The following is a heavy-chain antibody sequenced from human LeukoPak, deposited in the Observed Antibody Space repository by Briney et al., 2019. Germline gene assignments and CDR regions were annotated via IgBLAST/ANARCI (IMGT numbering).Heavy chain of an antibody. CDR1: GFTFSSYS. V-gene: IGHV3-48*04. J-gene: IGHJ6*03. D-gene: IGHD3-22*01. CDR2: ISSSSSTI. Sequence: GGSLRLSCAASGFTFSSYSMNWVRQAPGKGLEWVSYISSSSSTIYYADSMKGRFTISRDNAKNSLYLQMNSLRAEDTAVYYCARSPLTRNYYDSSGYYMDVWGKGTTVTVSS. CDR3: ARSPLTRNYYDSSGYYMDV.